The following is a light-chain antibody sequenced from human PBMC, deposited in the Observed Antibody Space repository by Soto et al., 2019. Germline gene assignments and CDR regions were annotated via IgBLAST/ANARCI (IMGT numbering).Light chain of an antibody. Sequence: QSALTQPASVSGSPGQSITISCTGTSSDFDDYKYVSWYQQHPGKAPKLMIYVVTNRPSGVSNRFSGSKSGNTASLTISGLQAEDEADYYCSSYTSSSPLVFGGGTKLTVL. CDR1: SSDFDDYKY. J-gene: IGLJ2*01. CDR2: VVT. V-gene: IGLV2-14*03. CDR3: SSYTSSSPLV.